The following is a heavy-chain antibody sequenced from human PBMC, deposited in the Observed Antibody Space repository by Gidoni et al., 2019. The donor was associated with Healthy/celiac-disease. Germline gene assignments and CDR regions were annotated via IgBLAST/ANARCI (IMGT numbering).Heavy chain of an antibody. CDR2: INHSGST. D-gene: IGHD6-6*01. J-gene: IGHJ1*01. CDR1: GGSFSCYY. CDR3: ARGITTRPGYFQH. Sequence: QVQLQQWGAGLLKPSETLSLTCAVYGGSFSCYYWSWIRQPPGKGLEWIGEINHSGSTNYNPSLKSRVTIAVDTSKNQFSLKLSSVTAADTAVYYCARGITTRPGYFQHWGQGTLVTVSS. V-gene: IGHV4-34*01.